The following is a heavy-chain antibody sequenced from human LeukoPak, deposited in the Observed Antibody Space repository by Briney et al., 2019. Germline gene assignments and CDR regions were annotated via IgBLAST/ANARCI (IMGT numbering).Heavy chain of an antibody. V-gene: IGHV4-59*05. J-gene: IGHJ4*02. CDR2: IYYSGST. CDR3: ARQIVVITGPFDY. CDR1: GGSISGYY. D-gene: IGHD3-22*01. Sequence: SETLSLTCTVSGGSISGYYWSWIRQPPGKGLEWIGSIYYSGSTYYNPSLKSRVTISVDTSKNQFSLKLSSVTAADTAVYYCARQIVVITGPFDYWGQGTLVTVSS.